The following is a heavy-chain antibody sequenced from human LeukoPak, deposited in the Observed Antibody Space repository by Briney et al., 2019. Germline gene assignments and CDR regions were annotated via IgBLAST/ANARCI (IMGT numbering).Heavy chain of an antibody. CDR1: GFTFSSYS. Sequence: GGSLRLSCAASGFTFSSYSMNWVRQAPGKGLEWVSSISSSSSYIYYADSVKGRFTISRDNGKNSLDLQMNSLRADDTAVYYCARDTLGEGEDANYAVYYFDYWGQGTVVTVSS. J-gene: IGHJ4*02. CDR2: ISSSSSYI. D-gene: IGHD4/OR15-4a*01. V-gene: IGHV3-21*01. CDR3: ARDTLGEGEDANYAVYYFDY.